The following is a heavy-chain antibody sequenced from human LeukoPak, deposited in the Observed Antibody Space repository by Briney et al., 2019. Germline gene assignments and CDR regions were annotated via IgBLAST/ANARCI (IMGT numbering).Heavy chain of an antibody. CDR1: GFPFSSYW. CDR3: SRSQFDY. CDR2: ISGDGTIK. J-gene: IGHJ4*02. V-gene: IGHV3-74*03. Sequence: GGSLRLSCEPSGFPFSSYWMLWVCQAPGKGLVWVSRISGDGTIKTYADFVRGRFIVSRDNTKNILYLQMNSLKVEDTATYFCSRSQFDYWGQGVLVTVSS.